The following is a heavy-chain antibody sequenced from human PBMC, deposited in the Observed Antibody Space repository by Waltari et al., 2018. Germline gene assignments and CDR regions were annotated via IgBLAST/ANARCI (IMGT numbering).Heavy chain of an antibody. J-gene: IGHJ6*02. CDR3: ARGYCSGGSCSPIYYYYGMDV. D-gene: IGHD2-15*01. Sequence: QVQLQESGPGLVKPSETLSLTCTVSGGSISSYYWSWIRQPAGKGLEWIGRIYTSGSTNSNPSLKSRVTMSVDTSKNQFSLKLSSVTAADTAVYYCARGYCSGGSCSPIYYYYGMDVWGQGTTVTVSS. V-gene: IGHV4-4*07. CDR2: IYTSGST. CDR1: GGSISSYY.